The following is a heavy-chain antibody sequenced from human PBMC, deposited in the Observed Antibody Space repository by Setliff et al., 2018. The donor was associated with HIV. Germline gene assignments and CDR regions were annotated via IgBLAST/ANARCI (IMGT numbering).Heavy chain of an antibody. CDR3: ATLNFPLNWFDP. CDR2: IHYSGST. J-gene: IGHJ5*02. Sequence: ETLSLTCTVSDASISNYHWSWIRQPPGKGLEWIGYIHYSGSTHYNLALMSRVTISMDTSRNQFSVKLSSVTAADTAIYYCATLNFPLNWFDPWGQGTPVTVSS. V-gene: IGHV4-59*08. CDR1: DASISNYH.